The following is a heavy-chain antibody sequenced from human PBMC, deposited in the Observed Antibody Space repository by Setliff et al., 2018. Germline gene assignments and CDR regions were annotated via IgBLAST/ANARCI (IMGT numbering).Heavy chain of an antibody. V-gene: IGHV1-2*02. CDR2: INPSGGLT. J-gene: IGHJ5*02. Sequence: ASVKVSCKASGYSLSAYVMHWVRQAPGQRLEWMGWINPSGGLTRYAQKFQGRVTMTRDTSINTAYMELSSLTSDDTAFYYCVRSGKFGMRFWFDQWGLGTLVTVSS. CDR1: GYSLSAYV. CDR3: VRSGKFGMRFWFDQ. D-gene: IGHD1-26*01.